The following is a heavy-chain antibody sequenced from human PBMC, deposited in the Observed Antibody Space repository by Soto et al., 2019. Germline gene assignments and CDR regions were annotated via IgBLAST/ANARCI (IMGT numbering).Heavy chain of an antibody. J-gene: IGHJ4*02. Sequence: EVQLLESGGGLVQPGGSLRLSCAASGFTFSTYAMTWVRQAPGKRLEWVSIISGSGGSTYYADSVKGRFIISRDNSKNTLDLQMNSLRAEDTAVYYCAKPPSPHAAAGRGGGGYFDYWGQGTLVTVSS. CDR3: AKPPSPHAAAGRGGGGYFDY. D-gene: IGHD6-13*01. CDR1: GFTFSTYA. V-gene: IGHV3-23*01. CDR2: ISGSGGST.